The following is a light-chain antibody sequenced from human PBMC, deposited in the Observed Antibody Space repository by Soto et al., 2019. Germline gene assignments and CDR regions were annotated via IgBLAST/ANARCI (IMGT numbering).Light chain of an antibody. V-gene: IGLV7-43*01. CDR3: LLYYGGQLGV. Sequence: VVTQEPSLTVSPGGTVTLTCATSTGAVTSGYYPNWFQQKPGQAPRALIYSTNNKYSWTPARFSGSLLGGKAALTLSGVQPEDEADYYCLLYYGGQLGVFGGGTQVTVL. CDR2: STN. CDR1: TGAVTSGYY. J-gene: IGLJ2*01.